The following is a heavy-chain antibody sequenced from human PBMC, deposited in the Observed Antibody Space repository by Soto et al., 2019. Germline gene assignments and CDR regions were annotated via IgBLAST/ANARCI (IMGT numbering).Heavy chain of an antibody. CDR3: AVHLGENYYTMDV. CDR2: ITGSGKSA. J-gene: IGHJ6*02. D-gene: IGHD3-10*01. CDR1: GFTFSTFV. Sequence: EVQLLESGGGWVQPGGSLRLSCAASGFTFSTFVMTWVRQVPGEGLEWISSITGSGKSAYYADSVKGRVTISRDNSKNTLYLQISSLGADDTAVYHCAVHLGENYYTMDVWGQGTTVTVSS. V-gene: IGHV3-23*01.